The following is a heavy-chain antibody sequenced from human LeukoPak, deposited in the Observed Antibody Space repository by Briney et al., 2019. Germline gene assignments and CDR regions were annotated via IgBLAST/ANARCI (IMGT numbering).Heavy chain of an antibody. V-gene: IGHV5-51*01. CDR3: ARRYSVPGGYFDY. Sequence: GESLKISCKGSGYSFTSYWIGWVRQMPGKGLDWMGITYPGYSDTRYSPSFQGQVTISADKSISTAYLQWSSLKASDTAMYYCARRYSVPGGYFDYWGQGTLVTVSS. CDR1: GYSFTSYW. D-gene: IGHD2-15*01. CDR2: TYPGYSDT. J-gene: IGHJ4*02.